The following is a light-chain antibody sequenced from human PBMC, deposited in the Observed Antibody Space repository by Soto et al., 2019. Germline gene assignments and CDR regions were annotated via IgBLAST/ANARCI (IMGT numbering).Light chain of an antibody. CDR2: GTS. J-gene: IGKJ5*01. V-gene: IGKV3-15*01. CDR1: QNFGSN. Sequence: EIVMTQSPATLSVSLGERATLSCRASQNFGSNIAWYQQKPGQAPRLLIFGTSTRATGVPARFSGSGSGTDFTLTISSLEPEDFAVYYCQQRSNWPPAITFGQGTRLEIK. CDR3: QQRSNWPPAIT.